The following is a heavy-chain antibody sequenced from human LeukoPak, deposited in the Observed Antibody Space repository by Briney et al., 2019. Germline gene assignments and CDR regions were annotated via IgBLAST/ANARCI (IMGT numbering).Heavy chain of an antibody. CDR1: GGSFSGYY. CDR2: IYYSGTT. J-gene: IGHJ6*03. Sequence: SETLSLTCAVYGGSFSGYYWSWIRQPPGKGLEWIGYIYYSGTTNYNPSLKSRVTISVHTSKNQFSLKLSSVTAADTAVYYCARDRREYYYYYYMDVWGKGTTVTVSS. V-gene: IGHV4-59*01. CDR3: ARDRREYYYYYYMDV. D-gene: IGHD1-26*01.